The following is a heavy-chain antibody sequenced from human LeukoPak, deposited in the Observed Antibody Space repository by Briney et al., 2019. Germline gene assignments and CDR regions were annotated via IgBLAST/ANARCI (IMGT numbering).Heavy chain of an antibody. D-gene: IGHD6-13*01. CDR2: IKQDGSEK. V-gene: IGHV3-7*01. J-gene: IGHJ6*02. CDR3: ARGSAAVTPYYYYGMDV. Sequence: PGGSLRLSCAASEFTFSTYWMSWVRQAPGKGLEWVANIKQDGSEKYYVDSVKGRFTISRDNAKKSLYLQMNSLRAEDTAVYYCARGSAAVTPYYYYGMDVWGQGTTVTVSS. CDR1: EFTFSTYW.